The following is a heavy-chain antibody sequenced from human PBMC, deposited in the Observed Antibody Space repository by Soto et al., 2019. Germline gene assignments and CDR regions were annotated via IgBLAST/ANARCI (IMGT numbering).Heavy chain of an antibody. CDR1: GYTFTSYY. J-gene: IGHJ4*02. V-gene: IGHV1-46*01. Sequence: ASVKVSCKASGYTFTSYYMNWVRQAPGQGLEWLGIINPSGGYTTYAQRFLGRVTMTSDTSTSTVHMELGSLTSEDTAVYYCARHTPAISISDHWGQGTLVTVSS. D-gene: IGHD2-15*01. CDR2: INPSGGYT. CDR3: ARHTPAISISDH.